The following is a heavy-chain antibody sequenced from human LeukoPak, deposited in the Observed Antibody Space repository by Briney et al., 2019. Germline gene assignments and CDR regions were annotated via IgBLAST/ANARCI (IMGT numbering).Heavy chain of an antibody. D-gene: IGHD1-1*01. J-gene: IGHJ4*02. CDR2: LRGNGDT. CDR3: AKANWISNADAVS. V-gene: IGHV3-23*01. CDR1: GFTFSNA. Sequence: GSLRLSCAASGFTFSNAMSWVREAPARGLEWVSSLRGNGDTFYADSVKGRFTLSRDDSMNTVYLQLNNLRVEDTAVYYCAKANWISNADAVSWGQGTVVTVSS.